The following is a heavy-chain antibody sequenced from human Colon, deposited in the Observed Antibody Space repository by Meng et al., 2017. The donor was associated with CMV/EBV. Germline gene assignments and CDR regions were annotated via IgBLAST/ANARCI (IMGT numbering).Heavy chain of an antibody. V-gene: IGHV3-23*01. CDR2: ISSDGTT. Sequence: GSLKISCATSGFAFSTYDMSWVRQAPGKGLEWVSRISSDGTTNYADSVKGRFTISRDNAKNTLYLQMNSLRAEDTAIYYCAKDMWGLGDYWGQGTLVTVSS. J-gene: IGHJ4*02. CDR3: AKDMWGLGDY. CDR1: GFAFSTYD. D-gene: IGHD7-27*01.